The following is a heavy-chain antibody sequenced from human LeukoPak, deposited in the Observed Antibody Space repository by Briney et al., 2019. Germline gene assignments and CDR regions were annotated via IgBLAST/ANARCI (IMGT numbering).Heavy chain of an antibody. CDR3: TRGKPETVFDS. CDR2: IYHSGST. CDR1: GGSISSGGYS. D-gene: IGHD2-21*02. V-gene: IGHV4-30-2*01. Sequence: SETLSLTCAVSGGSISSGGYSWSWIRQPPGKGLEWIGYIYHSGSTYYNPSLRSRVTISVDRSKNQFSLKLSSVTAADTAVYYCTRGKPETVFDSWGQGTLVTVSS. J-gene: IGHJ4*02.